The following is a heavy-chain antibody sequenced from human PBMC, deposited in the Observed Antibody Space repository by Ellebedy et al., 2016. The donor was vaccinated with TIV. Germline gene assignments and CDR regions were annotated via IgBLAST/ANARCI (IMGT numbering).Heavy chain of an antibody. D-gene: IGHD4-17*01. V-gene: IGHV3-30-3*01. CDR1: GFTFSSDA. Sequence: GGSLRLSCAASGFTFSSDAMHWVRQAPGKGLEWVAVISYDGSNKYYADSVKRRFTISRDNSKNTLYLQMNNLRVEDTAVYYCARWPSGDAPLDYWGQGTLVTVSS. CDR2: ISYDGSNK. CDR3: ARWPSGDAPLDY. J-gene: IGHJ4*02.